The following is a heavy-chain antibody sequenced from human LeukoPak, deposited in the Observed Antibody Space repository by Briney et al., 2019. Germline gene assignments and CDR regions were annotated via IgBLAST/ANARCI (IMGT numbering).Heavy chain of an antibody. CDR2: ISSSTSYM. D-gene: IGHD6-19*01. CDR1: GFTFSSYY. CDR3: ARDRGSGWHTFDY. Sequence: PGGSLSLSCAASGFTFSSYYMSWVRQAPGKGLEWVSSISSSTSYMFYADSVRGRFTISRDNAKNSLYLQMNSLRAEDTAVYYCARDRGSGWHTFDYWGQGTLVTVSS. J-gene: IGHJ4*02. V-gene: IGHV3-21*01.